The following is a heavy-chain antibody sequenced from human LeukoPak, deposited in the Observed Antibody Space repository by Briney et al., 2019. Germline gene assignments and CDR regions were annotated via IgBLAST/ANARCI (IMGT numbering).Heavy chain of an antibody. Sequence: GRSLRLSCAASGFTFSSYSMNWVRQAPGKGLEWVSSISSSSSYIYYADSVKGRFTISRDNAKNSLYLQMNSLRAEDTAVYYCARGSPYSGSYWGDYWGQGTLVTVSS. V-gene: IGHV3-21*01. CDR3: ARGSPYSGSYWGDY. D-gene: IGHD1-26*01. CDR1: GFTFSSYS. J-gene: IGHJ4*02. CDR2: ISSSSSYI.